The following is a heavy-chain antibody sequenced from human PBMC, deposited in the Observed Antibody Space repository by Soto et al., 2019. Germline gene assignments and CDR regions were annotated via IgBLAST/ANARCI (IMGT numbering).Heavy chain of an antibody. CDR2: IIPILGIA. Sequence: QVQLVQSGAEVKKPGSSVKVSCKASGGTFSSYTISWVRQAPGQGLEWMGRIIPILGIANYAQKFQGRVTITADKSTSTAYMELSSLRSEDTTVYYCARASQLVLGYYFDYWGQGTLVTVSS. CDR3: ARASQLVLGYYFDY. D-gene: IGHD6-13*01. CDR1: GGTFSSYT. V-gene: IGHV1-69*02. J-gene: IGHJ4*02.